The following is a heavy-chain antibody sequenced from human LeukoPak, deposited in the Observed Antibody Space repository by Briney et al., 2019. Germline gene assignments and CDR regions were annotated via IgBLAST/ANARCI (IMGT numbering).Heavy chain of an antibody. CDR3: ASHVVTTWGDYFDY. V-gene: IGHV4-59*08. J-gene: IGHJ4*02. Sequence: SETLSLTCSVSGGSISSYYWTWIRQPPGKGLEWIGYNSGSTNYNPSLKSRVTISVDTSKNHFSLNLSSVTAADTAVYYCASHVVTTWGDYFDYWGQGTLVTVSS. CDR1: GGSISSYY. CDR2: NSGST. D-gene: IGHD4-23*01.